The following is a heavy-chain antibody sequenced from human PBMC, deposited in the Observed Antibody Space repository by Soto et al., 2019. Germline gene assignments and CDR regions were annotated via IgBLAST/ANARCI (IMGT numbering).Heavy chain of an antibody. CDR1: GFTFSSYA. J-gene: IGHJ6*02. CDR2: ISGSGGST. D-gene: IGHD3-3*01. Sequence: GGSLRLSCAASGFTFSSYAMSWVRQAPGKGLEWVSAISGSGGSTYYADSVKGRFTISRDNSKNTLYLQMNSLRAEDTAVYYCAKDPVTIFGVVTYYYGMDVWGQGTTVTVSS. V-gene: IGHV3-23*01. CDR3: AKDPVTIFGVVTYYYGMDV.